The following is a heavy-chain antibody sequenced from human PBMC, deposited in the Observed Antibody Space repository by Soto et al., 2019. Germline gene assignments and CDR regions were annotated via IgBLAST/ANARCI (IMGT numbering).Heavy chain of an antibody. D-gene: IGHD3-3*01. J-gene: IGHJ4*02. CDR1: GGSVSSDSYF. CDR3: ARDFAYFDS. Sequence: PSETLSLTCTVSGGSVSSDSYFWSWIRQPPGKGLEWIGYISYTGSTNQKPSLKSRVTMSVDTSKNRFSLRLTSVTAADTAVYFCARDFAYFDSWGQGTLVTVSS. V-gene: IGHV4-61*01. CDR2: ISYTGST.